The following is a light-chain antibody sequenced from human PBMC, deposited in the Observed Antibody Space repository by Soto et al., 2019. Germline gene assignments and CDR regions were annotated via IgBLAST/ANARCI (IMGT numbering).Light chain of an antibody. CDR3: QQRSSWPPT. CDR1: QSAGTF. J-gene: IGKJ4*01. Sequence: EIVLTQSPATVSLSPGERATLSCRASQSAGTFLAWYQQKPGQAPRLLIYDASTRATGTPARFSGSGSGTDFTLTISSLEPEDFAVFYCQQRSSWPPTFGGGTKVENK. CDR2: DAS. V-gene: IGKV3-11*01.